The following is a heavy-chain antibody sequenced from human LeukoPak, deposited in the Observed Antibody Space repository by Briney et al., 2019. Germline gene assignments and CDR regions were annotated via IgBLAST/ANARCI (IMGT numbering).Heavy chain of an antibody. CDR3: ARDRRRDDSSGYYYFDY. D-gene: IGHD3-22*01. CDR1: GGSISSYY. J-gene: IGHJ4*02. V-gene: IGHV4-59*01. CDR2: IYYSGST. Sequence: SETLSLTCTVSGGSISSYYWSWIRQPPGKGLEWIGYIYYSGSTNYNPSLKSRVTISVDTSKNQFSLKLSSVTAADTAVYYCARDRRRDDSSGYYYFDYWGQGTLVTVSS.